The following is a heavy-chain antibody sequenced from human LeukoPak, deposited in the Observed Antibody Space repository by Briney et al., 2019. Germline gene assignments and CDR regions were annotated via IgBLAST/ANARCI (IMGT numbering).Heavy chain of an antibody. D-gene: IGHD3-3*01. CDR2: ISSTSGHI. CDR3: AKYYDFWSGYSQHYYYMDV. CDR1: GFNFNFYS. V-gene: IGHV3-21*04. J-gene: IGHJ6*03. Sequence: GGSLRLSCAGSGFNFNFYSMTWVRQAPGKGLEWVSSISSTSGHIFYADSVKGRFTISRDNAKNSLYLQMNSLGAEDTAVYYCAKYYDFWSGYSQHYYYMDVWGKGTTVTVSS.